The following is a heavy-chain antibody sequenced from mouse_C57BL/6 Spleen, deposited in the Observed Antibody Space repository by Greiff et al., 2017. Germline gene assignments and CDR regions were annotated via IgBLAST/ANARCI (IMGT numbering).Heavy chain of an antibody. J-gene: IGHJ1*03. V-gene: IGHV5-4*01. CDR3: ARDPSTVVAHWYFGV. Sequence: EVKLVESGGGLVKPGGSLKLSCAASGFTFSSYAMSWVRQTPEKRLEWVATISDGGSYTYYPDNVKGRFTISRDNAKNNLYLQMSHLKSEDTAMYYCARDPSTVVAHWYFGVWGTGTTVTVSS. CDR2: ISDGGSYT. CDR1: GFTFSSYA. D-gene: IGHD1-1*01.